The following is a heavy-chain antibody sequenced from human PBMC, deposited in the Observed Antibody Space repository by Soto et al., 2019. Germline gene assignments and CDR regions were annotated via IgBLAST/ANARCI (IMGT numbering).Heavy chain of an antibody. CDR2: IYSGGST. V-gene: IGHV3-66*01. CDR1: GFTVSSNY. J-gene: IGHJ3*02. CDR3: ARVLVDCSGGSCYPRNDAFDI. D-gene: IGHD2-15*01. Sequence: GGSLRLSCAASGFTVSSNYMSWVRQAPGKGLEWVSVIYSGGSTYYADSVKGRFTISRDNSKNTLYLQMNSLRAEDTAVYYCARVLVDCSGGSCYPRNDAFDIWGQGTMVTVSS.